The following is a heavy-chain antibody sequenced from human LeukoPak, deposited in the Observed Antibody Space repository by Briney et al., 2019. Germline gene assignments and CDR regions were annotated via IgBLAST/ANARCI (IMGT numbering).Heavy chain of an antibody. CDR1: GFTVSSNY. Sequence: QPGGSLRLSCAASGFTVSSNYMSWVRQAPGKGLEWVSVIYSGGSTYYADSVKGRFTISRDNSKNTLYLQMNSLRAEDTAVYYCAREVRSQDDSSGYIRHDAFDIWGQGTMVTVSS. V-gene: IGHV3-66*01. D-gene: IGHD3-22*01. CDR3: AREVRSQDDSSGYIRHDAFDI. CDR2: IYSGGST. J-gene: IGHJ3*02.